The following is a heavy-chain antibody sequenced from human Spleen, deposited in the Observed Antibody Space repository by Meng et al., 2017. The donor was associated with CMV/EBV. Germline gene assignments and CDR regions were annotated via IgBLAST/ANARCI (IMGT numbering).Heavy chain of an antibody. V-gene: IGHV1-2*02. Sequence: LTGYYIHGVRQAPGQGLEWMRWINPNSGGTNYARKFQGRVIMTRDTSITTAYMELNRLTSDDTAVYYCARASGYYDSSGSASVNWFDPWGQGTLVTVSS. J-gene: IGHJ5*02. CDR1: LTGYY. CDR3: ARASGYYDSSGSASVNWFDP. D-gene: IGHD3-22*01. CDR2: INPNSGGT.